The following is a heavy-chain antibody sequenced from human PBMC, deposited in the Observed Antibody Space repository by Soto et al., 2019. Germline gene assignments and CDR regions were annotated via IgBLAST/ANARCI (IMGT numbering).Heavy chain of an antibody. D-gene: IGHD3-22*01. V-gene: IGHV1-69*01. Sequence: QVQLVQSGAEVKKPGSSVKVSCKASGGTFSSYAISWVRQAPGQGLEWMGGIIPIFGTANYAQTFQGRVTITADESPSTAYMELGCLRSEDTAVYYCARLLDSSGYYFLGAFDLWGQGTMVTVSS. CDR2: IIPIFGTA. J-gene: IGHJ3*01. CDR1: GGTFSSYA. CDR3: ARLLDSSGYYFLGAFDL.